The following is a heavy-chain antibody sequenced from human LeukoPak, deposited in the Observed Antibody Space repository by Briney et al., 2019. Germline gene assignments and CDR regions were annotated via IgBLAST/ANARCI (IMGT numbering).Heavy chain of an antibody. D-gene: IGHD6-25*01. CDR3: ARAVAATFDP. CDR2: IYYSGST. Sequence: SETLSLTCTVSGGSISSYYWSWIRQPPGKGLEWIGYIYYSGSTNYNPSLKSRVAISVDTSKNQFSLKLSSVTAADTAVYYCARAVAATFDPWGQGTLVTVSS. V-gene: IGHV4-59*01. J-gene: IGHJ5*02. CDR1: GGSISSYY.